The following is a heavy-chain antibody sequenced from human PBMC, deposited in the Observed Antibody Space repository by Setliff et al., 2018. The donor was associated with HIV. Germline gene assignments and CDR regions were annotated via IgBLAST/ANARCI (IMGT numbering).Heavy chain of an antibody. Sequence: PSETLSLTCTVSGGSISSDYWSWIRQPAGKGLEWIGRMHTSGNTDYNPSLKSRVTMSVDTSKNQFSLRLSSVTAADTAVYYCARDRPRITMIVVGRDWYFDLWGRGTLVTVSS. V-gene: IGHV4-4*07. D-gene: IGHD3-22*01. CDR3: ARDRPRITMIVVGRDWYFDL. CDR2: MHTSGNT. J-gene: IGHJ2*01. CDR1: GGSISSDY.